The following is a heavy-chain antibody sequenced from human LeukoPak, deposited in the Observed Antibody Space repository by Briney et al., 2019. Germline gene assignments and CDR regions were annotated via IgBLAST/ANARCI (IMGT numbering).Heavy chain of an antibody. J-gene: IGHJ4*02. CDR3: AKEKGYNWNYGAAD. CDR1: GFTFSSYA. CDR2: IRGSGGST. V-gene: IGHV3-23*01. Sequence: GGSLRLSCAASGFTFSSYAMSWVRQAPGKGLEWVSAIRGSGGSTYYADSVKGRFTIPRDNSKNTLYLQMNSLRAEDTAVYYCAKEKGYNWNYGAADWGQGTLVTVSS. D-gene: IGHD1-7*01.